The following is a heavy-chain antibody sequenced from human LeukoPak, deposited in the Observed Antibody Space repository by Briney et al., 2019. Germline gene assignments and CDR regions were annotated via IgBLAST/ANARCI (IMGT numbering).Heavy chain of an antibody. CDR1: GGSFSGYY. D-gene: IGHD6-13*01. Sequence: NLSETLSHTCAVYGGSFSGYYWSWIREPPGRGREWIGEINHSGSTNYNPSLKRRVTMSVDTSKNQFSLKLSSVTASDTAVYYCARGGGIAAGGPSFVAFDIWGQGTMVTVSS. CDR2: INHSGST. V-gene: IGHV4-34*01. CDR3: ARGGGIAAGGPSFVAFDI. J-gene: IGHJ3*02.